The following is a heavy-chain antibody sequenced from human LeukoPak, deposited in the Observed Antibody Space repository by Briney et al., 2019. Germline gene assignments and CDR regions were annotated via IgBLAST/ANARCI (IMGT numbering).Heavy chain of an antibody. D-gene: IGHD4-17*01. CDR3: ARDLARGDGDYVLYH. CDR1: GYTFTGFY. CDR2: ISPKNGGT. V-gene: IGHV1-2*02. J-gene: IGHJ5*02. Sequence: GASVKVSCKASGYTFTGFYIHWVRQAPGQGLEWMGWISPKNGGTNYAQKFEGRVTMTGDTSISTAYMDLSRLTSDDTAVYYCARDLARGDGDYVLYHWGQGTPVTVSS.